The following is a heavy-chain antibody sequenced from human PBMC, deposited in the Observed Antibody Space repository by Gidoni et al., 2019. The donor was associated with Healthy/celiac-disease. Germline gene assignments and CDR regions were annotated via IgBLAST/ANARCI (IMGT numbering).Heavy chain of an antibody. V-gene: IGHV5-51*01. Sequence: EVQLVQSGAEVKKPGASRKISCTGSGYSFTSYWIGWVRQMPGKGMEWMGIIYPGDSDTRYSPSFQGQVTISADKSIRTAYLQWSSLKASDTAMYYCARPDYYDSSGGWLWGQGTLVTVSS. CDR2: IYPGDSDT. D-gene: IGHD3-22*01. J-gene: IGHJ4*02. CDR1: GYSFTSYW. CDR3: ARPDYYDSSGGWL.